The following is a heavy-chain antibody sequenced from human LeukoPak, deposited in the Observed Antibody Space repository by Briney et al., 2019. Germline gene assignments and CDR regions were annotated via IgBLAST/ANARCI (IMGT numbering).Heavy chain of an antibody. J-gene: IGHJ4*02. V-gene: IGHV1-69*05. D-gene: IGHD5-12*01. CDR1: GGTFSSYA. CDR3: ARDQEWLRFDY. Sequence: GASVKVSCKASGGTFSSYAISWVRQAPGQGREWRGRIIPIFGTAKYAQKFQGRVTITTDESTSTAYMELSSLRSEDTAVYYCARDQEWLRFDYWGQGTLVTVSS. CDR2: IIPIFGTA.